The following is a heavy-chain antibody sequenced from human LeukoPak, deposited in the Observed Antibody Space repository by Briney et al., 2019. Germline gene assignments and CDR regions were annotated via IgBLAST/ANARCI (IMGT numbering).Heavy chain of an antibody. V-gene: IGHV1-46*01. CDR1: GYTFTSYY. J-gene: IGHJ5*02. CDR3: ARGGRNIAAELNH. CDR2: INPSGGST. Sequence: ASVTVSCKASGYTFTSYYMHWVRQAPGQGLEWMGIINPSGGSTSYAQKFQGRVTMTRDMSTSTVYMELSSLRSEDTAVYYCARGGRNIAAELNHWGQGTLVTVSS. D-gene: IGHD6-13*01.